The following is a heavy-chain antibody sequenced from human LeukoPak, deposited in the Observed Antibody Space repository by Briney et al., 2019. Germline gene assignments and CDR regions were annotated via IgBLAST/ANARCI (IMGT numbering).Heavy chain of an antibody. D-gene: IGHD2-21*02. CDR2: INPNSGGT. CDR3: AGEGRQDCGGDCYSIDY. V-gene: IGHV1-2*02. Sequence: GASVKVSCKASGYTFTGYYMHWVRQAPGQGLEWMGWINPNSGGTNYAQKFQGRVTMTRDTSISTAYMELSRLRSDDTAVYYCAGEGRQDCGGDCYSIDYWGQGTLVTVSS. CDR1: GYTFTGYY. J-gene: IGHJ4*02.